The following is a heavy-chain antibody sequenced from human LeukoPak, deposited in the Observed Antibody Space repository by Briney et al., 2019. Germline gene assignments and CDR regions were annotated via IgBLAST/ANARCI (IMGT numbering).Heavy chain of an antibody. Sequence: SETLSLTCTVSGGSFSSYYWTWIRQPPGKGLERIGYIYYSGSTDYNPSLTSRVTISVDTSKNQFSLRLSSVTAADTAVYYCARDSRSGWGNWFDPWGQGTLVTVSS. CDR3: ARDSRSGWGNWFDP. CDR2: IYYSGST. J-gene: IGHJ5*02. D-gene: IGHD6-19*01. CDR1: GGSFSSYY. V-gene: IGHV4-59*12.